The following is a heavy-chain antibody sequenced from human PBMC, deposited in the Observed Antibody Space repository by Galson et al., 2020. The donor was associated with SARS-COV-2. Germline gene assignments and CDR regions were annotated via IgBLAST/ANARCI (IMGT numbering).Heavy chain of an antibody. V-gene: IGHV2-5*02. CDR2: IYWDDDK. J-gene: IGHJ4*02. D-gene: IGHD6-13*01. CDR1: GFSLSTSGVG. Sequence: KMSGPTLVKPTQTITLTCTFSGFSLSTSGVGVGWIRQPPGKALEWLALIYWDDDKRYSPSLKSRLTITKDTSKNQVVLTMTNMDPVDTATYYCAHRGSSWLRGYFDYWGQGTLVTVSS. CDR3: AHRGSSWLRGYFDY.